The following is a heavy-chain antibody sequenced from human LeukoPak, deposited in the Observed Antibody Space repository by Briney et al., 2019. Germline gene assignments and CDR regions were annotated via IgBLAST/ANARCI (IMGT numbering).Heavy chain of an antibody. J-gene: IGHJ4*02. CDR1: GGSISSYH. CDR2: IYYSGST. V-gene: IGHV4-59*01. CDR3: ARGGGPRATIGY. Sequence: KPSETLSLTCTVSGGSISSYHWSWIRQPPGKGLEWIGYIYYSGSTNYNPSLKSRVTISVDTSKNQFSLKLSSVTAADTAVYYCARGGGPRATIGYWGQGTLVTVSS. D-gene: IGHD5-12*01.